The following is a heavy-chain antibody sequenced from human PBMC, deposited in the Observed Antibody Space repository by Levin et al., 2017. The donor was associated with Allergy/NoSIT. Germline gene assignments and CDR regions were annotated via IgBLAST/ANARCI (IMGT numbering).Heavy chain of an antibody. Sequence: GGSLRLSCAASGFTFSSYWMSWVRQAPGKGLEWVANIKQDGSEKYYVDSVKGRFTISRDNAKNSLYLQINSLRAEDTAVYYCAMEIVVVPAANFMDVWGQGTTVTVSS. D-gene: IGHD2-2*01. CDR3: AMEIVVVPAANFMDV. CDR2: IKQDGSEK. CDR1: GFTFSSYW. J-gene: IGHJ6*02. V-gene: IGHV3-7*04.